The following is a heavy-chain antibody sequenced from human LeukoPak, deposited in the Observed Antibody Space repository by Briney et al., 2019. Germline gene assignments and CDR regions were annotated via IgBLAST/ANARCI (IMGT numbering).Heavy chain of an antibody. CDR1: GDRVSSNSAA. CDR2: TYYRSKWYN. D-gene: IGHD5-18*01. V-gene: IGHV6-1*01. CDR3: ARDEDKADDAFDI. J-gene: IGHJ3*02. Sequence: SQTLSLTCAISGDRVSSNSAAWSWIRQSPSRGLEWLGRTYYRSKWYNDYAVSAKSRITINPDTSKNQFSLRLNSVTPEDTAVYYCARDEDKADDAFDIWGQGTVVAVSS.